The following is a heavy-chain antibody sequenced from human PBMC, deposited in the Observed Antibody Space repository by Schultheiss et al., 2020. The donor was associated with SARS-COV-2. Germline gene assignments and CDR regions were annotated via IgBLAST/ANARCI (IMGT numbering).Heavy chain of an antibody. Sequence: GGSLRLSCAASGFTFRNYYIGWVRQAPGKGLEWVANIKQDGSEKYYVDSVKGRFTISRDNAKNSLYLQMNSLRAEDTAVYYCARVGRIAVSDAFDIWGQGTMVTVSS. J-gene: IGHJ3*02. V-gene: IGHV3-7*03. CDR2: IKQDGSEK. D-gene: IGHD6-19*01. CDR3: ARVGRIAVSDAFDI. CDR1: GFTFRNYY.